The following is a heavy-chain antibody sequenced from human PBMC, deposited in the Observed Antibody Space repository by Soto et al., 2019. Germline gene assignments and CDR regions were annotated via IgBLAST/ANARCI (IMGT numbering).Heavy chain of an antibody. V-gene: IGHV4-59*01. CDR3: AREGGIAAAGDLFGY. CDR2: IYYSGST. Sequence: SETLSLTCTVSGGSISSYYWSWIRQPPGKGLEWIGYIYYSGSTNYNPSLKSRVAISVDTSKNQFSLKLSSVTAADTAVYYCAREGGIAAAGDLFGYWGQGTLVTVSS. D-gene: IGHD6-13*01. CDR1: GGSISSYY. J-gene: IGHJ4*02.